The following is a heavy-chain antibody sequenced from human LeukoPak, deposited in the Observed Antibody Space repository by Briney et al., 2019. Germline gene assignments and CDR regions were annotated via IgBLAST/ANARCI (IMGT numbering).Heavy chain of an antibody. CDR3: ARGRSGGSYRYYYYYGMDV. D-gene: IGHD2-15*01. Sequence: SETLSLTCTVSGGSISGYYWSWIRQPPGKGLEWIGYIFYTGTTTYNPSLKSRDTMSVDTSKNQFSLKLSSVTAADTAVYYCARGRSGGSYRYYYYYGMDVWGQGTTVTVSS. J-gene: IGHJ6*02. CDR1: GGSISGYY. CDR2: IFYTGTT. V-gene: IGHV4-59*12.